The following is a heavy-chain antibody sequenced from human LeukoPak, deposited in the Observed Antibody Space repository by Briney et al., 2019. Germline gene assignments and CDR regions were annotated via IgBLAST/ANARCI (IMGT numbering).Heavy chain of an antibody. D-gene: IGHD3-22*01. CDR2: ISAYNGNT. J-gene: IGHJ4*02. Sequence: EASVKVSCKASGYTFTSYGISWVRQAPGQGLEWMGWISAYNGNTNYAQKLQGRVTMTTDTSTSTAYMELRSLRSDDTAVYYCARWLYYYDSSGYYSPDYWGQGTLVTVSS. CDR3: ARWLYYYDSSGYYSPDY. CDR1: GYTFTSYG. V-gene: IGHV1-18*01.